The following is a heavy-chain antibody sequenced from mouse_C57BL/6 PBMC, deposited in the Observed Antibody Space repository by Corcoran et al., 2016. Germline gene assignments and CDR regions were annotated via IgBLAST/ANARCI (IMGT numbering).Heavy chain of an antibody. CDR1: GYTFTTYG. Sequence: QIQLVQSGPELKKPGETVKISCKASGYTFTTYGMSWVKQAPGKGLKWMGWINTYSGVPTYADDFKGRFAFSLETSASTAYLQINNLKNEDTATYFCARSGNYYDYDRGFDYWGQGTTLTVSS. CDR2: INTYSGVP. D-gene: IGHD2-4*01. J-gene: IGHJ2*01. V-gene: IGHV9-3*01. CDR3: ARSGNYYDYDRGFDY.